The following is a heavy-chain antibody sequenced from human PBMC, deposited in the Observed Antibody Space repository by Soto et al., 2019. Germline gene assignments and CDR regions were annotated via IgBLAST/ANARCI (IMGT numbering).Heavy chain of an antibody. Sequence: ASVKVSCKASGGTFSSYAISWVRQAPGQGLEWMGGIIPIFGTANYAQKFQGRVTITADESTSTAYMELSSLRSEDTAVYYCARVTLEGGHDAFDIWGQGTMVTVPS. CDR3: ARVTLEGGHDAFDI. CDR2: IIPIFGTA. V-gene: IGHV1-69*13. D-gene: IGHD1-1*01. CDR1: GGTFSSYA. J-gene: IGHJ3*02.